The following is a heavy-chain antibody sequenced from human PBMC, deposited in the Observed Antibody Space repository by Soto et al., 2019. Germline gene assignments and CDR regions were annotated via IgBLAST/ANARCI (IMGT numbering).Heavy chain of an antibody. CDR1: GGSISTYY. V-gene: IGHV4-59*01. CDR2: IYHSGTT. CDR3: ARGGYRTLAWFDP. Sequence: QVQVQESGPGLVKPSETLSLTCTVSGGSISTYYWSWIRQSPGKGLEWIANIYHSGTTNYNLSLKGRVSISIGSSKNQVSLRLKSVTAADTAVYYCARGGYRTLAWFDPWGQGTLVTVSS. J-gene: IGHJ5*02. D-gene: IGHD5-18*01.